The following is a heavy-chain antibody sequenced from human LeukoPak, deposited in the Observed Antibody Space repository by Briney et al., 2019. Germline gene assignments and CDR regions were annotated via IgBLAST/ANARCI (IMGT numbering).Heavy chain of an antibody. D-gene: IGHD2-15*01. Sequence: GASVKVSCKASGYTFTSYGISWVRQAPGQGLEWMGWISAYNGNTNYAQKLQGRVTMTTDTSTSTAYMELRSLRSDDTAVYYCAGSGGAVVVADDAFDIWSQGTMVTVSS. J-gene: IGHJ3*02. V-gene: IGHV1-18*01. CDR3: AGSGGAVVVADDAFDI. CDR2: ISAYNGNT. CDR1: GYTFTSYG.